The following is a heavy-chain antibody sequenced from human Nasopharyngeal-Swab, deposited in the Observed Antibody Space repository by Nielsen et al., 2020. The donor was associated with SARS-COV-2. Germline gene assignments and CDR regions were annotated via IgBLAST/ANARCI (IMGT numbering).Heavy chain of an antibody. V-gene: IGHV3-23*01. CDR1: GFTFSYYY. Sequence: GESLKISCAASGFTFSYYYMSWVRQAPGKGLEWVSAISGSGGSTYYADSVKGRFTISRDNSKNTLYLQMNSLRAEDTAVYYCAKAVAPSSSWGQGTLVTVSS. CDR2: ISGSGGST. J-gene: IGHJ5*02. CDR3: AKAVAPSSS. D-gene: IGHD6-6*01.